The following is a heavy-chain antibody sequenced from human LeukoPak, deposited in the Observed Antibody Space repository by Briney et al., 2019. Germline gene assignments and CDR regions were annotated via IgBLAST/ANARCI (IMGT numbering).Heavy chain of an antibody. Sequence: GGSLRLSCAASGFSFSSYEMNWVRQGPGRGLEWVSYISGGGTTIYYADSVKGRFTISRDNAKNSLYLQMNSLRAEDTAVYYCARGTIIAHWGQGTLVTVSS. J-gene: IGHJ4*02. CDR2: ISGGGTTI. D-gene: IGHD2-21*01. CDR1: GFSFSSYE. CDR3: ARGTIIAH. V-gene: IGHV3-48*03.